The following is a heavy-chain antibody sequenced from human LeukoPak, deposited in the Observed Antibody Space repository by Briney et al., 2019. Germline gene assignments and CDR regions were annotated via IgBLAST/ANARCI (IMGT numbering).Heavy chain of an antibody. CDR3: TRARGYGYGYIDY. CDR2: IRSKAYSGTP. V-gene: IGHV3-49*04. D-gene: IGHD5-18*01. CDR1: GFSFGDYA. Sequence: GGSLRLSCTASGFSFGDYAMSWVRQAPGKGLEWVGFIRSKAYSGTPEYAASVEGRFTISRDDSKSIASLQMNSLKTEDTAVYYCTRARGYGYGYIDYWGQGTLVTVSS. J-gene: IGHJ4*02.